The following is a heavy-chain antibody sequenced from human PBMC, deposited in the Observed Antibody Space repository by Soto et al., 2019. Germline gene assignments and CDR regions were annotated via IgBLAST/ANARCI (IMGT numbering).Heavy chain of an antibody. V-gene: IGHV5-51*01. CDR1: GYSFTSYW. D-gene: IGHD6-19*01. CDR3: ASRIGVDYGMDV. J-gene: IGHJ6*02. CDR2: IYPGDSDT. Sequence: PGESLKISCKTSGYSFTSYWIGWVRQMPGKGLDWMGIIYPGDSDTRYSPSFRGQVTISADKSIRTAYLQWSSLQASDTATYYCASRIGVDYGMDVWGQGTRVTVSS.